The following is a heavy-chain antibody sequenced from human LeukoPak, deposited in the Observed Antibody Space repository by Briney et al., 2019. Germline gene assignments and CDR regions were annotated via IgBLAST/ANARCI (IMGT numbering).Heavy chain of an antibody. J-gene: IGHJ4*02. CDR3: AKIIKKSYSGGWFGGFDS. Sequence: PGGSLRLSCAASGFIFSNYAMAWIRQAPGKGLDWVSIISGRGTETDHADSAMGRFTISRDNVKNTAYLQMNSLRAEDTAVYYCAKIIKKSYSGGWFGGFDSWGQGTLVTVSS. V-gene: IGHV3-23*01. CDR2: ISGRGTET. D-gene: IGHD3-10*01. CDR1: GFIFSNYA.